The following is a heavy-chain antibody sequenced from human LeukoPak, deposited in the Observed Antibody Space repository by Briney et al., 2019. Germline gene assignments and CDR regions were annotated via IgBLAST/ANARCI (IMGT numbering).Heavy chain of an antibody. CDR1: GYSISSGYY. Sequence: PSETLSLTCTISGYSISSGYYWGLIRQPPGKGLEWIGSIYHSGSTYYNPSLKSRVTISVDTSKNHISLKLSSVTAADTAVYYCAREGPQGWFDPWGQGTLVTVSS. CDR3: AREGPQGWFDP. CDR2: IYHSGST. V-gene: IGHV4-38-2*02. J-gene: IGHJ5*02.